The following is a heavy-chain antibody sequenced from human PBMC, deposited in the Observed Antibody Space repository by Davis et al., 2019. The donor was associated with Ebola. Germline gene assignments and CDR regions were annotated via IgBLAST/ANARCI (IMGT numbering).Heavy chain of an antibody. CDR1: GFTFSDYT. CDR3: ARDRRAGPSGTNGLDV. D-gene: IGHD2-15*01. Sequence: GESLKISCAASGFTFSDYTMNWVRQAPGKGLEWVSTITGFSYIYYGDSVKGRFTISRDNSKNTLYLQMNSLRPEDTAVYDCARDRRAGPSGTNGLDVRGKGTTVTVSS. V-gene: IGHV3-69-1*01. J-gene: IGHJ6*04. CDR2: ITGFSYI.